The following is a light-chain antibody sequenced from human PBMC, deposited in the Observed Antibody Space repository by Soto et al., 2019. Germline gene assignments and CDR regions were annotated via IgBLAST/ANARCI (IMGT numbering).Light chain of an antibody. CDR2: SAS. CDR1: QSVSIK. CDR3: EQYYDWPRT. J-gene: IGKJ1*01. Sequence: EIVMTQTPATLSLSPGERATLSCRASQSVSIKLAWYQRKPGQPPRLLIYSASTRATGIPARFSGRGSGTQLTLTISSLQSEDFAVYYCEQYYDWPRTFGQGTKVDIK. V-gene: IGKV3-15*01.